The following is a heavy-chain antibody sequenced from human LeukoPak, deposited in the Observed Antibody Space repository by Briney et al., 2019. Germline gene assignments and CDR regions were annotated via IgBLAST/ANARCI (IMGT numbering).Heavy chain of an antibody. CDR1: GCSFSSYE. V-gene: IGHV3-48*03. J-gene: IGHJ6*04. Sequence: GRSLRLSCAASGCSFSSYEMNWVRQAPGKGLGWDSYISSSGSTIYYADSVKGRFTISRDNAKNSLYLQMNSLRAEDTAVYYCARGDYYGSGSYSIFYGMDVWGKGTTVTVSS. D-gene: IGHD3-10*01. CDR2: ISSSGSTI. CDR3: ARGDYYGSGSYSIFYGMDV.